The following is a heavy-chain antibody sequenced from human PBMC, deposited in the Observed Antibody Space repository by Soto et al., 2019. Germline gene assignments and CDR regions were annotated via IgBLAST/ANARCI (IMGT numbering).Heavy chain of an antibody. D-gene: IGHD5-12*01. Sequence: PGGSLRLSCAASGFTFSDYYMSWIRQAPGKGLEWVSYISSSGSTIYYADSVKGRFTISRDNAKNSLYLQMNSLRAEDTAVYYCARSFISRLRKYYYYYMDVWGKGTTVTVSS. CDR1: GFTFSDYY. V-gene: IGHV3-11*01. CDR3: ARSFISRLRKYYYYYMDV. CDR2: ISSSGSTI. J-gene: IGHJ6*03.